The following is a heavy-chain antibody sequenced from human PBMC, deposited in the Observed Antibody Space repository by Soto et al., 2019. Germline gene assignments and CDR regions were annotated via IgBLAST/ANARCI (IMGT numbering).Heavy chain of an antibody. J-gene: IGHJ5*02. CDR2: ISGNGVST. Sequence: EAQLLESGGGLVQPGGSLRLSCAASGFTFSTFGMSWVRQAPGKGQEWVSGISGNGVSTYYADSVKGRFTISRDNSKNTLYLQMNSLRAEDTAFYYCAKVAYNSNWYWFDPWGQGTLVTVSS. CDR3: AKVAYNSNWYWFDP. D-gene: IGHD1-1*01. V-gene: IGHV3-23*01. CDR1: GFTFSTFG.